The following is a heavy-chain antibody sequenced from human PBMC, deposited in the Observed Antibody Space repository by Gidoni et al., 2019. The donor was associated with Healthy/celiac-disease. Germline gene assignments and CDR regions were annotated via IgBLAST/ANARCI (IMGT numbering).Heavy chain of an antibody. D-gene: IGHD3-22*01. Sequence: VQLVESGGGLGQSGGSLRLSCAASGITFTDYYMSWIRQAPGKGLELVSYISSSGSTIYYADSVNGLFTISRDNAKNSLYLQMNSLRAEDTAVYYCARAQGYDSSGGDAFDIWGQGTMVTVSS. CDR1: GITFTDYY. V-gene: IGHV3-11*01. CDR2: ISSSGSTI. J-gene: IGHJ3*02. CDR3: ARAQGYDSSGGDAFDI.